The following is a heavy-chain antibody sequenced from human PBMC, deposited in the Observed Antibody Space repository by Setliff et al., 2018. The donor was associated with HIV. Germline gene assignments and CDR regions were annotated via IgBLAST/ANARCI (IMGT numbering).Heavy chain of an antibody. CDR3: ARKPTGSPSDY. CDR2: ISPYNGNT. J-gene: IGHJ4*02. Sequence: GASVKVSCKASGYTFSNYGISWVCQAPGQGLEWMGWISPYNGNTNYVQKLQGRVTITTDTSTSTAYMELRSLRSDDTALYYCARKPTGSPSDYWGQGTLVTVSS. V-gene: IGHV1-18*01. D-gene: IGHD2-2*01. CDR1: GYTFSNYG.